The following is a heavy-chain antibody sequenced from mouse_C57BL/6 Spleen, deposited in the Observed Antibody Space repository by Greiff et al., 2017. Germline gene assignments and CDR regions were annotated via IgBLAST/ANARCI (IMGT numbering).Heavy chain of an antibody. Sequence: VQGVESGAELVRPGTSVKMSCKASGYTFTNYWIGWAKQRPGHGLAWIGDIYPGGGYTNYNEKFKGKATLTADKSSSTAYMQFSSLTSEDSAIYYCARRGYYGSSYAMDYWGQGTSVTVSS. D-gene: IGHD1-1*01. V-gene: IGHV1-63*01. CDR1: GYTFTNYW. J-gene: IGHJ4*01. CDR2: IYPGGGYT. CDR3: ARRGYYGSSYAMDY.